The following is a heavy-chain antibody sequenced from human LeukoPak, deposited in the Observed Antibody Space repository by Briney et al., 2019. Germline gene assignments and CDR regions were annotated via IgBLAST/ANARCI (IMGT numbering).Heavy chain of an antibody. CDR3: ARQPDIVVVVAATGAFDI. CDR2: INHSGST. Sequence: SETLSLTCAVYGGSFSGYYWSWIRQPPGKGLEWIGEINHSGSTNYNPSLKSRVTISVDTSKNQFSLKLSSVTAADTAVYYCARQPDIVVVVAATGAFDIWGQGTMVTASS. CDR1: GGSFSGYY. J-gene: IGHJ3*02. V-gene: IGHV4-34*01. D-gene: IGHD2-15*01.